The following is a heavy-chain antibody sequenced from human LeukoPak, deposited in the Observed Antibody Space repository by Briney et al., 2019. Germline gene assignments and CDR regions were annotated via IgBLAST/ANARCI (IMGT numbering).Heavy chain of an antibody. Sequence: PGGSLRLSCAASGFTFSSFWMSWVRQAPGKGLEWVANIKQDGSEKYYVDSVKGRFTISRDNAKNSLYLQMNSLRAEDTAVYYCAREIIGYYDSSGYCDYWGQGTLVTVSS. J-gene: IGHJ4*02. CDR3: AREIIGYYDSSGYCDY. V-gene: IGHV3-7*01. D-gene: IGHD3-22*01. CDR2: IKQDGSEK. CDR1: GFTFSSFW.